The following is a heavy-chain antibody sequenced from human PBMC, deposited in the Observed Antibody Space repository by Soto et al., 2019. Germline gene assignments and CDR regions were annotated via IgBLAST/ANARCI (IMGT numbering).Heavy chain of an antibody. V-gene: IGHV3-33*01. D-gene: IGHD3-9*01. CDR3: ARERYFEWLSPVDY. CDR1: GFTFSSYG. Sequence: GGSLRLSCAASGFTFSSYGMHWVRQAPGKGLEWVAVIWYDGSNKYCADSVKGRFTISRDNSKNTLYLQMNSLRAEDTAVYYCARERYFEWLSPVDYWGQGTLVTV. CDR2: IWYDGSNK. J-gene: IGHJ4*02.